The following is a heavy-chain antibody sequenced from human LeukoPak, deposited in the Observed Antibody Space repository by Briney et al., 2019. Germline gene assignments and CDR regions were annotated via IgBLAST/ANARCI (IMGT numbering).Heavy chain of an antibody. Sequence: SETLSLTCTVSGDSVSSGNYYLSWIRQPPGKGLDWITYMSPSGTTKYDPSLKSRVTTSVDTSRTQFSLRLSSVTAADTAVYYCARGQDDRSGTFDYWGQGILVTVSS. D-gene: IGHD3-22*01. CDR1: GDSVSSGNYY. V-gene: IGHV4-61*01. CDR2: MSPSGTT. CDR3: ARGQDDRSGTFDY. J-gene: IGHJ4*02.